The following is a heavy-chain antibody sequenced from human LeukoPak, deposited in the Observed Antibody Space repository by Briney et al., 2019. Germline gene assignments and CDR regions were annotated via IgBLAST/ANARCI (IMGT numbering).Heavy chain of an antibody. CDR2: MYYSGST. Sequence: SETLSLTFTVSGGSISSYYWSWIRQPPGKGLEWIGYMYYSGSTNYNPSLKSRVTISVDTSKNQFSLKLSSVTAADTAVYYCARSVVVVAATSYYYGMDVWGQGTTVTVSS. V-gene: IGHV4-59*08. CDR1: GGSISSYY. J-gene: IGHJ6*02. CDR3: ARSVVVVAATSYYYGMDV. D-gene: IGHD2-15*01.